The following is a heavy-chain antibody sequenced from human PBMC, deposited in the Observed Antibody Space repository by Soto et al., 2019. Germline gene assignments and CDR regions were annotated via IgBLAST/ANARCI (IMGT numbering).Heavy chain of an antibody. V-gene: IGHV3-23*01. D-gene: IGHD2-15*01. CDR1: GFTFSSYA. J-gene: IGHJ4*02. CDR3: AKGECGGSCYPSDY. Sequence: EVQLLESGGGLVQPGGSLRLSCAASGFTFSSYAMSWVRQAPGKGLEWVSDISGSGGSTYYADSVKGRFTISRDNSKNPLYLQMNSLRAEDTAVYYCAKGECGGSCYPSDYWGQGSLVTVSS. CDR2: ISGSGGST.